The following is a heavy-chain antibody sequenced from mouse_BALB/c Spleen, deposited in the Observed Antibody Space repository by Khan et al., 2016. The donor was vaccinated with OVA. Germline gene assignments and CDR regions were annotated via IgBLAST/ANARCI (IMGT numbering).Heavy chain of an antibody. CDR1: GYSITSEYA. CDR2: INYSGNT. V-gene: IGHV3-2*02. D-gene: IGHD2-4*01. CDR3: ARKDYYDYDPFPY. J-gene: IGHJ3*01. Sequence: VQLKQSGPGLVKPSQSLSLTCTVTGYSITSEYAWNWLRQFPGNKLEWMGYINYSGNTRFNPSLRSRISITRDTSKNQFILQLNSVTTEDTATYYCARKDYYDYDPFPYWGQGTLVTVSA.